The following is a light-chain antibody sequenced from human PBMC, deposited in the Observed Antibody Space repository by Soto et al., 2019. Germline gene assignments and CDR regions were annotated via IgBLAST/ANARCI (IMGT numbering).Light chain of an antibody. CDR2: GTS. V-gene: IGKV3-20*01. CDR1: QGVSTSY. Sequence: EIVLTQSPGTLSLSQGERATLSCRASQGVSTSYVSWYQQKPGQAPRLLIYGTSTRATGIPDRFSGSGSGTDFTLTISRLEPEDVAVYYCQQFAGAPPLTFGGGTKVEIK. J-gene: IGKJ4*01. CDR3: QQFAGAPPLT.